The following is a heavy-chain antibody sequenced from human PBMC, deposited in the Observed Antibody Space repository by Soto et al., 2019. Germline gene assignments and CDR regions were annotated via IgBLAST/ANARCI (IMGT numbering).Heavy chain of an antibody. CDR1: GFTFSSYG. CDR2: ISYDGSNK. D-gene: IGHD5-12*01. J-gene: IGHJ4*02. V-gene: IGHV3-30*18. CDR3: AKAPMATIIRSRNDY. Sequence: PGGSLRLSCAASGFTFSSYGMHWVRQAPGKGLEWVAVISYDGSNKYYADSVKGRFTISRDNSKNTLYLQMNSLRAEDTAVYYCAKAPMATIIRSRNDYWGQGTLVTVSS.